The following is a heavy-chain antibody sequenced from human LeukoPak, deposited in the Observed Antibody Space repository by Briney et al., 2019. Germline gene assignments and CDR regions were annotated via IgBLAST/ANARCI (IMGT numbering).Heavy chain of an antibody. J-gene: IGHJ6*02. V-gene: IGHV4-59*12. Sequence: SETLSLTCTVSGGSISSYYWNWIRQPPGKGLEWIGYIFYSGSTNYNPSLNSRVTISVVTSKNQFSLKLSSVTAADTAVYYCARGPICTNGVCYTGYYYYYGMDVWGQGTTVTVSS. CDR3: ARGPICTNGVCYTGYYYYYGMDV. CDR1: GGSISSYY. D-gene: IGHD2-8*01. CDR2: IFYSGST.